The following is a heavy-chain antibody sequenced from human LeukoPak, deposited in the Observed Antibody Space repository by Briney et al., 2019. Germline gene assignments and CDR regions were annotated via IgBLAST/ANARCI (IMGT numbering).Heavy chain of an antibody. D-gene: IGHD3-22*01. Sequence: GGSLRLSCAASGFTFSNYGMNWVRQAPGKGLEWVSTISGRSDSTYYADSVKGRFTISRDNSKDTLYLQLNYLRAEDTAVYYCAKASGYYYDSSGYYLGAFDIWGPGTMVTVSS. CDR2: ISGRSDST. CDR3: AKASGYYYDSSGYYLGAFDI. V-gene: IGHV3-23*01. J-gene: IGHJ3*02. CDR1: GFTFSNYG.